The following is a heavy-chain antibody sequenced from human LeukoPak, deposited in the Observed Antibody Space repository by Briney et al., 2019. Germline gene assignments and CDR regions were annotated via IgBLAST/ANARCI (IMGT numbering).Heavy chain of an antibody. CDR3: ARAHMITSYYYYYYMDV. V-gene: IGHV4-59*01. D-gene: IGHD3-16*01. J-gene: IGHJ6*03. CDR2: IYYSGST. CDR1: GGSISSYY. Sequence: SETLSLTCRVSGGSISSYYWSWIRQPPGKGLEWIGYIYYSGSTNYNPSLKSRVTISVDTSKNQFSLKLSSVTAADTAVYYCARAHMITSYYYYYYMDVWGKGTTVTVSS.